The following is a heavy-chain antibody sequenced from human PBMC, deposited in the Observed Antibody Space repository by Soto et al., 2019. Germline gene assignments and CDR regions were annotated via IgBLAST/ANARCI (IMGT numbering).Heavy chain of an antibody. CDR1: GFTFSTYG. CDR3: ARDRVLRFLEWLPYYGMDV. Sequence: PGGSLRLSCTASGFTFSTYGMHWVRQAPGKGLEWVAVIWNDGFKTNYADSVKGRFTISRDDFKNALYLQMNSLRAEDTAVYYCARDRVLRFLEWLPYYGMDVWGQGTTVTVSS. V-gene: IGHV3-33*01. D-gene: IGHD3-3*01. J-gene: IGHJ6*02. CDR2: IWNDGFKT.